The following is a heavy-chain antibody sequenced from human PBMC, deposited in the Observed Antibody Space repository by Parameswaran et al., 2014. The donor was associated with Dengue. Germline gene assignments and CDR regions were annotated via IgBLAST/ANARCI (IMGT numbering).Heavy chain of an antibody. CDR3: ARGRLELSLAFDY. Sequence: RWTVRPPGKGLEWIGYIYYSGSTYYNPSLKSRVTISVDTSKNQFSLKLSSVTAADTAVYYCARGRLELSLAFDYWGQGTLVTVSS. J-gene: IGHJ4*02. D-gene: IGHD1-7*01. CDR2: IYYSGST. V-gene: IGHV4-31*02.